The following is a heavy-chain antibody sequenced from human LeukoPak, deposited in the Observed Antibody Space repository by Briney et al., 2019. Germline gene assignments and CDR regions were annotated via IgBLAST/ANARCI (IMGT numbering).Heavy chain of an antibody. CDR3: ARLDAYSSSWHYFDS. J-gene: IGHJ4*02. CDR1: GGSISSSSYF. Sequence: SETLSLTCTVSGGSISSSSYFWGWIRQPPGRGLEWIGTLYYSGTTSYNPSLQSRVTISVDTSKNQFSLKLSSVTAADTSIYYCARLDAYSSSWHYFDSWGQGTLVTVSS. V-gene: IGHV4-39*01. CDR2: LYYSGTT. D-gene: IGHD6-13*01.